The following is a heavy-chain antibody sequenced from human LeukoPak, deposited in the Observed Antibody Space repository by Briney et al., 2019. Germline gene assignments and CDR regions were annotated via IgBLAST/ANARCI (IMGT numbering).Heavy chain of an antibody. CDR3: ARGFRTFDY. CDR1: GFTFNSYW. CDR2: INQDGSEK. Sequence: PGGSLRLSCADSGFTFNSYWMTWVRHTPGKGLEWVANINQDGSEKYYVDSVKGRFTISRDNAKNSLYLQMNSLRAEDTAVYYCARGFRTFDYWGQGTLVTVSS. V-gene: IGHV3-7*04. J-gene: IGHJ4*02.